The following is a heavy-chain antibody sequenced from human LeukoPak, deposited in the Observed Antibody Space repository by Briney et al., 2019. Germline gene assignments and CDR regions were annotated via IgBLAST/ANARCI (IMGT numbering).Heavy chain of an antibody. J-gene: IGHJ4*02. CDR1: GFTFSNYA. V-gene: IGHV3-23*01. CDR2: ITGGGSGI. Sequence: GAPLRLSCAASGFTFSNYAMSWVRQAPGKGLEWVSAITGGGSGIYYADSMKSRFTISRDNSKNTLYLQINSLRAEDTAVYYCAKWGDYDVLTGYYVSDYWGQGTLVTVSS. CDR3: AKWGDYDVLTGYYVSDY. D-gene: IGHD3-9*01.